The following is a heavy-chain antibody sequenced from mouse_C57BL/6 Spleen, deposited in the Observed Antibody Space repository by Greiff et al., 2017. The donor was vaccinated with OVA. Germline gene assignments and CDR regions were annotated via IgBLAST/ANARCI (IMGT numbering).Heavy chain of an antibody. V-gene: IGHV3-6*01. D-gene: IGHD1-1*01. J-gene: IGHJ1*03. CDR3: ARDTVVATDWYFDV. Sequence: EVKVEESGPGLVKPSQSLSLTCSVTGYSITSGYYWNWIRQFPGNKLEWMGYISYDGSNNYNPSLKNRISITRDTSKNQFFLKLNSVTTEDTATYYCARDTVVATDWYFDVWGTGTTVTVSS. CDR2: ISYDGSN. CDR1: GYSITSGYY.